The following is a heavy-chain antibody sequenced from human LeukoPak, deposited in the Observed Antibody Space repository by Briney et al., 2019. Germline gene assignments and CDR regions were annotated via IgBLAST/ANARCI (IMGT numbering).Heavy chain of an antibody. CDR1: GFTFSSYA. J-gene: IGHJ4*02. CDR3: ASYTSFLGEGYFDY. CDR2: ISYDGSNK. Sequence: GGSLRLSCAASGFTFSSYAMHWVRQAPGKGLEWVAVISYDGSNKYYADSVKGRFTISRVNSKNTLYLQMNSLRAEDTAVYYCASYTSFLGEGYFDYWGQGTLVTVSS. V-gene: IGHV3-30-3*01. D-gene: IGHD2-2*01.